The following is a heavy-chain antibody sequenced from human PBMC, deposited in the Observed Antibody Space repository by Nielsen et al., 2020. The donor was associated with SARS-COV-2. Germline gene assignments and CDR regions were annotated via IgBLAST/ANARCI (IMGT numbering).Heavy chain of an antibody. CDR1: GFTFSSYG. D-gene: IGHD3-16*02. CDR2: IWYDGSNK. Sequence: GGSLRLSCAASGFTFSSYGMHWVRQAPGKGLEWVAVIWYDGSNKYYADSLKGRFTISRDNSMNTLYLQMNSLRAEDTAVYYCAKGVWAFGGVVAYYFDSWGQGTLVTVSS. CDR3: AKGVWAFGGVVAYYFDS. J-gene: IGHJ4*02. V-gene: IGHV3-30*02.